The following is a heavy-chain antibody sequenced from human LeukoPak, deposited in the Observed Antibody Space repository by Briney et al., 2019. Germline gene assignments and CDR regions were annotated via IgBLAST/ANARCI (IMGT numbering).Heavy chain of an antibody. CDR3: ASSGSYRFDY. Sequence: GGSLRLSCAASGFTFSSYSMNWVRQAPGKGLEWVSHITASGTTKFYADSVKGRFTISRDNAKNSLYLQMNSLRDEDTAVYYCASSGSYRFDYWGQGTLVTVSS. CDR1: GFTFSSYS. J-gene: IGHJ4*02. V-gene: IGHV3-48*02. CDR2: ITASGTTK. D-gene: IGHD1-26*01.